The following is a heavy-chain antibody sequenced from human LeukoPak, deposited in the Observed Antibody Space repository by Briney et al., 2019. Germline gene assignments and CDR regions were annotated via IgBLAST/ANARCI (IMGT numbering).Heavy chain of an antibody. CDR3: ARGGSGSHPPMIDY. V-gene: IGHV7-4-1*02. CDR1: GYTFTSYA. J-gene: IGHJ4*02. CDR2: INTNTGDP. Sequence: ASVKVSCKASGYTFTSYAMNWVRQAPGQGLEWMGWINTNTGDPTYAQGFTGRFVFSLDTSVSTAYLQVSSLKAEDTAVYYCARGGSGSHPPMIDYWGQGTLVTVSS. D-gene: IGHD1-26*01.